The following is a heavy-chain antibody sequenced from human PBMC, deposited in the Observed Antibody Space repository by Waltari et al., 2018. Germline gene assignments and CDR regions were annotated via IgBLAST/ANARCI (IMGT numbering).Heavy chain of an antibody. CDR2: VDPEDGET. D-gene: IGHD3-3*01. J-gene: IGHJ5*02. V-gene: IGHV1-69-2*01. CDR1: GYTFTDYY. Sequence: EVQLVQSGAEVKKPGATVKISCKASGYTFTDYYMHWVQQAPGKGLEWMGRVDPEDGETIYAEKFQGRVTITADTSTDTAYMELSSLRSEDTAVYYCATLGIFGVVITNWFDPWGQGTLVTVSS. CDR3: ATLGIFGVVITNWFDP.